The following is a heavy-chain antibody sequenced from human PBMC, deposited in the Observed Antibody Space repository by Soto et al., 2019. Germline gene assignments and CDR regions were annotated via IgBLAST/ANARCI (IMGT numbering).Heavy chain of an antibody. CDR3: AKDFCASPPEWLLPYPHDY. D-gene: IGHD3-3*01. CDR1: GFTFSSYA. J-gene: IGHJ4*02. CDR2: ISGSGGST. V-gene: IGHV3-23*01. Sequence: VGSLRLSCAASGFTFSSYAMSWVRQAPGKGLEWVSAISGSGGSTYYADSVKGRFTISRDNSKNTLYLQMNSLRAEDTAVYYCAKDFCASPPEWLLPYPHDYWAQGTLVTVSS.